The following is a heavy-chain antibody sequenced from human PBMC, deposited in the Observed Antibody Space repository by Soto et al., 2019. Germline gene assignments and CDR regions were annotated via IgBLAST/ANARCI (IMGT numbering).Heavy chain of an antibody. CDR3: ARCRIRQQLVLLDY. Sequence: QVQLVQSGAEVKKPGASVKVSCKASGYTFTSYAMHWVRQAPGQRLEWMGRINAGNGNTKYSQKFQGRVTITRDTSESTAYMELSSLRSEDTAVYYCARCRIRQQLVLLDYWGQGTLVTVSS. J-gene: IGHJ4*02. V-gene: IGHV1-3*01. CDR1: GYTFTSYA. D-gene: IGHD6-13*01. CDR2: INAGNGNT.